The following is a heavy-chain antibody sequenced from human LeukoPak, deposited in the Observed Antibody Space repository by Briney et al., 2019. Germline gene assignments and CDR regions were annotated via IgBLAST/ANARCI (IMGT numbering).Heavy chain of an antibody. Sequence: PSETLSLTCTVSGGSISSSSYYWGWIRQPPGKGLEWIGSIYYSGSTYYNPSLKSRVTISVDTSKNQFSLKLSSVTAADTAVYFRARRDAYDSSGYYYGDDAFDIWGQGTMVTVSS. D-gene: IGHD3-22*01. V-gene: IGHV4-39*01. CDR1: GGSISSSSYY. CDR3: ARRDAYDSSGYYYGDDAFDI. CDR2: IYYSGST. J-gene: IGHJ3*02.